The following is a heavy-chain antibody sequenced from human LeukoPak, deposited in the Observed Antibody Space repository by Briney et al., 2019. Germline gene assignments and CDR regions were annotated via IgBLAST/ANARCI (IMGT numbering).Heavy chain of an antibody. V-gene: IGHV3-21*01. Sequence: GGSLRLSCAASGFTFSSYSMNWVRQAPGKGLEWVSSISSSSGYIYYADSVKGRFTISRDNAKNSLYLQMNSLRAEDTAVYYCATGYCSGGSCYFSFDYWGQGTLVTVSS. CDR3: ATGYCSGGSCYFSFDY. CDR2: ISSSSGYI. D-gene: IGHD2-15*01. J-gene: IGHJ4*02. CDR1: GFTFSSYS.